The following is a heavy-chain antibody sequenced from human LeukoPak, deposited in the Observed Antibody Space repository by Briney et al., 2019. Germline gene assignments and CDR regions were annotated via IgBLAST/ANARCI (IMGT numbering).Heavy chain of an antibody. CDR2: IHYSGST. CDR1: GASISTYY. J-gene: IGHJ6*02. Sequence: SETLSLTCTVSGASISTYYWSWIRQPPGKGLEWIGFIHYSGSTNYNLSLKSRVTISVDTSKNHISLNLSSVTAADTAVYYCATTPVTNYYYYGLDVWGQGTTVTVSS. D-gene: IGHD4-17*01. V-gene: IGHV4-59*01. CDR3: ATTPVTNYYYYGLDV.